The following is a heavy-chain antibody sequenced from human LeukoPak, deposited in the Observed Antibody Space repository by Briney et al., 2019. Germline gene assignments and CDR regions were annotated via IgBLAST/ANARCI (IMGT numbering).Heavy chain of an antibody. CDR1: GGSISSSSYY. CDR3: ARGNGIAAADPYYYYYGMDV. D-gene: IGHD6-13*01. CDR2: INHSGST. V-gene: IGHV4-39*07. Sequence: PSETLSLTCTVSGGSISSSSYYWSWIRQPPGTGLEWIGEINHSGSTNYNPSLKSRVTISVDTSKNQFSLKLSSVTAADTAVYYCARGNGIAAADPYYYYYGMDVWGQGTTVTVSS. J-gene: IGHJ6*02.